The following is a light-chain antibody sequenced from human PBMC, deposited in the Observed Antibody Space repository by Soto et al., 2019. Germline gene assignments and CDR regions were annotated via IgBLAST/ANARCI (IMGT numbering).Light chain of an antibody. V-gene: IGLV2-23*01. J-gene: IGLJ3*02. CDR3: CSYAGSSTLV. CDR1: SSDVGSYNL. Sequence: QSVLTQTASVSGSPGQPITISCTGTSSDVGSYNLVSWYQQHPGKAPKLMIYEGAKRPSGVSNRFSGSKSGNTASLTISGLQADDEADYYCCSYAGSSTLVFGGGTKLTVL. CDR2: EGA.